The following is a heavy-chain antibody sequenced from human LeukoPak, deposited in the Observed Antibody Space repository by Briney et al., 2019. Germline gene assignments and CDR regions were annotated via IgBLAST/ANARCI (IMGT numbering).Heavy chain of an antibody. J-gene: IGHJ4*02. V-gene: IGHV3-7*03. CDR1: GFNFRDHW. CDR2: IKNDGSET. D-gene: IGHD6-19*01. CDR3: VKNDGWFHLAQ. Sequence: PGGSLRLSCAVSGFNFRDHWMDWVRQAPGKGLQWVGHIKNDGSETYYLDSLKGRFSISRGNTNNALYLQMNSLRVEDTAVYYCVKNDGWFHLAQWGQGTLVTVSS.